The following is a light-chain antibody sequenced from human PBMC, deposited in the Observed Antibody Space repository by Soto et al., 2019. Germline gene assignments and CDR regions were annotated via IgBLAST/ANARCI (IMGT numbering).Light chain of an antibody. Sequence: EIVLTQSPATLSLSPGERATLSCRASQSVSSYLAWYQQKPGQAPRLLIYDASNRATGIPARFSGSGSGTDFTLTISSLEPEDFAFYYCQQRSNCPLTFGGGTEVDIK. CDR3: QQRSNCPLT. V-gene: IGKV3-11*01. J-gene: IGKJ4*01. CDR2: DAS. CDR1: QSVSSY.